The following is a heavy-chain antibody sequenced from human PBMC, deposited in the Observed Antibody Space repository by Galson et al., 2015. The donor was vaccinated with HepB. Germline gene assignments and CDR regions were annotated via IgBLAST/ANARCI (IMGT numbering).Heavy chain of an antibody. CDR1: GFTFSSYA. Sequence: SLRLSCAASGFTFSSYAMSWVRQAPGKGLEWVSDISGSGGSTYYADSVKGRFTISRDNSKNTLYLQMNSLRDEDTAVYYCAKADRDDFWGGYTSNDYWGQGTLVTVSS. V-gene: IGHV3-23*01. D-gene: IGHD3-3*01. CDR3: AKADRDDFWGGYTSNDY. J-gene: IGHJ4*02. CDR2: ISGSGGST.